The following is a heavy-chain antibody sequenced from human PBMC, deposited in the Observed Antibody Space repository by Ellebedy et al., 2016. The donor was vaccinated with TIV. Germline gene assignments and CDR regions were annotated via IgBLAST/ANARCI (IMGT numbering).Heavy chain of an antibody. CDR1: GGSISSYY. Sequence: SETLSLTCTVSGGSISSYYWSWIRQPPGKGLEWIGYIYYSGSTNYNPSLKSRVTISVDTSKNQFSLKLSSVTAADTAVYYCARLTGGLVEYWYFDLWGRGTLVTVSS. CDR3: ARLTGGLVEYWYFDL. D-gene: IGHD7-27*01. J-gene: IGHJ2*01. V-gene: IGHV4-59*01. CDR2: IYYSGST.